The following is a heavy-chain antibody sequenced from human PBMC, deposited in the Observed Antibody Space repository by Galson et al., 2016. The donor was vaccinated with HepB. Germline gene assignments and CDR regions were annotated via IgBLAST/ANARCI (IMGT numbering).Heavy chain of an antibody. Sequence: SVKVSCKASGGTFSFYVISWVRQAPGQGLEWMGRIIPIFGTANYAQKFQGRVTITADESTSTAYMELSSLKSEDTAVYYCARPGGDIVVVVAATYSDAFDIWGQGTMVTVSS. D-gene: IGHD2-15*01. CDR3: ARPGGDIVVVVAATYSDAFDI. CDR2: IIPIFGTA. J-gene: IGHJ3*02. CDR1: GGTFSFYV. V-gene: IGHV1-69*13.